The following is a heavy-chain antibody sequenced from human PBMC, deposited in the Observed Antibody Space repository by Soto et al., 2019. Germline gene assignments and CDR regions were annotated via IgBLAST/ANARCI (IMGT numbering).Heavy chain of an antibody. CDR3: ASETAYYDFWSGYYNWFDP. V-gene: IGHV4-31*03. CDR1: GGSISSGGYY. D-gene: IGHD3-3*01. CDR2: IYYSGST. J-gene: IGHJ5*02. Sequence: QVQLQESGPGLVKPSQTLSLTCTVSGGSISSGGYYWSWIRQPPGKGLEWMGYIYYSGSTYYNPSLKSRVTISVDTSKNQFSLKLSSVTAADTAVYYCASETAYYDFWSGYYNWFDPWGQGTLVTFSS.